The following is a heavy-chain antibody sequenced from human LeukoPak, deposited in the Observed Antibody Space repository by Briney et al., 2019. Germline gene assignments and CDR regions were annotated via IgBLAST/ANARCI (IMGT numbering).Heavy chain of an antibody. Sequence: GGSLRLSCAASGFTFSNYNMNWVRQAPGKGLEWVSYITGSGSTIYYADSVKGRFTISRDNSKNTLYLQMNSLRAEDTAVYYCAKGGEQWLAQSSFWGQGTLVTVSS. J-gene: IGHJ4*02. CDR2: ITGSGSTI. CDR1: GFTFSNYN. CDR3: AKGGEQWLAQSSF. V-gene: IGHV3-48*01. D-gene: IGHD6-19*01.